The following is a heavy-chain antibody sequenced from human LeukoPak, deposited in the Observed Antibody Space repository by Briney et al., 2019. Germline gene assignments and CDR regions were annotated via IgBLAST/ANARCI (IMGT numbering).Heavy chain of an antibody. J-gene: IGHJ3*02. CDR2: IYHSGST. D-gene: IGHD2-15*01. CDR1: GGSNSSSNW. Sequence: SETLSLTCAVSGGSNSSSNWWSWVRQPPGKGLEWIGEIYHSGSTNYNPSLKSRVTISVDKSKNQFSLKLSSVTAADTAVYYCAREPYLKSFELPMAHGAFDIWGQGTMVTVSS. CDR3: AREPYLKSFELPMAHGAFDI. V-gene: IGHV4-4*02.